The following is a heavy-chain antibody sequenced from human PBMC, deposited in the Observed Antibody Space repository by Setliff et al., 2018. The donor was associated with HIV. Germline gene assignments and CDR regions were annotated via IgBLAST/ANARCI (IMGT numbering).Heavy chain of an antibody. V-gene: IGHV4-4*02. CDR1: RDSISSGNW. J-gene: IGHJ6*02. D-gene: IGHD3-3*01. Sequence: SETLSLTCTVSRDSISSGNWWGWVRQPPGKGLEWIGEVYHTGSTNYNPSLNSRVTISVDKSKNQFSLKLSSVTAADTAVYYCAGRRVFGVVIPLPGMDVWGQGTTVTVSS. CDR3: AGRRVFGVVIPLPGMDV. CDR2: VYHTGST.